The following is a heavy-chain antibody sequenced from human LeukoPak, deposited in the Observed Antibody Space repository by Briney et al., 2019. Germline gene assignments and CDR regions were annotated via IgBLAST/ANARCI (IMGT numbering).Heavy chain of an antibody. Sequence: PGGSLRLSCAASGFTFSPYSMNWVRQAPGKGLEWVSSISSSSSYICYADSVKGRFTISRDNAKNSLYLQMNSLRAEDTAVYYCAPSHDYSNSKEAWFDPWGQGTLVTVSS. D-gene: IGHD4-11*01. V-gene: IGHV3-21*01. CDR2: ISSSSSYI. CDR3: APSHDYSNSKEAWFDP. J-gene: IGHJ5*02. CDR1: GFTFSPYS.